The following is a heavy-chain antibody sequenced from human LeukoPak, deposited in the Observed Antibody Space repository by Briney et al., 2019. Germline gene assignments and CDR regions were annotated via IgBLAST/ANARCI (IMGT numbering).Heavy chain of an antibody. J-gene: IGHJ4*02. Sequence: ASVKVSCKASGYSFTDYYINWVRQAPGQGLEWMGWINANSGGTHYAQNFQGRVTMTRDTSISTVYMELSSLRSDDTAVYYCARELNYDSSGYYFDYWGQGTLVTVSS. CDR1: GYSFTDYY. V-gene: IGHV1-2*02. CDR3: ARELNYDSSGYYFDY. CDR2: INANSGGT. D-gene: IGHD3-22*01.